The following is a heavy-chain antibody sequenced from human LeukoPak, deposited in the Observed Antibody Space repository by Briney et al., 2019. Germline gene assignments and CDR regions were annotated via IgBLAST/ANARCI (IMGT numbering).Heavy chain of an antibody. CDR3: ARAGWAAGTYYYYYMDV. D-gene: IGHD6-19*01. V-gene: IGHV4-59*01. Sequence: SETLSLTCTVSGGSTTKDYWSWIRQFPGKALEWIGYIFSSGSTNYNPSLRTRVPISVDTSKNQFSLKLRSVTAADTAVYYCARAGWAAGTYYYYYMDVWGKGTSVTVSS. J-gene: IGHJ6*03. CDR2: IFSSGST. CDR1: GGSTTKDY.